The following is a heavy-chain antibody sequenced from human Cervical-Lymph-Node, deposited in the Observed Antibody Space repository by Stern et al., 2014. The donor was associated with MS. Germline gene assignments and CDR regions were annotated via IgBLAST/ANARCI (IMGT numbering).Heavy chain of an antibody. D-gene: IGHD2-2*01. V-gene: IGHV3-21*01. CDR1: GFTFSTYS. CDR3: ASSCSSTSCYVGYYGMDV. J-gene: IGHJ6*02. Sequence: EVQLLESGGGLVKPGGSLRLSCAASGFTFSTYSMNWVRQTPGKGLEWVSSISRTSTYMYYADSVKGRFTISRDNAKNSLYLQMNSLRAEDTAVYYCASSCSSTSCYVGYYGMDVWGQGTTVTVSS. CDR2: ISRTSTYM.